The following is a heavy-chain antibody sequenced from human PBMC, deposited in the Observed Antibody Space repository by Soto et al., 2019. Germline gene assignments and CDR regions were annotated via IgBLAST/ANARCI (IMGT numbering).Heavy chain of an antibody. CDR2: ISAYNGNP. V-gene: IGHV1-18*01. CDR1: GYTFTSYG. J-gene: IGHJ4*02. CDR3: AREPNYFDS. Sequence: QVPLVQSGAEVKKPGASVKVSCKASGYTFTSYGISWVRHAPGQGLEWMGWISAYNGNPKYAQKLQGRVTMTTDTSKSTADMELRSLRSDDTAVYYCAREPNYFDSWCQGTLVTVSS.